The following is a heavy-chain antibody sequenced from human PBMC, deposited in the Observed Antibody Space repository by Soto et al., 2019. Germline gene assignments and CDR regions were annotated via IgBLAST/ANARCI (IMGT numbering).Heavy chain of an antibody. CDR2: VYNSGST. CDR3: ARYRREAVAGYTLDN. D-gene: IGHD6-13*01. Sequence: XGTLSLTCTVSGGPISSNYWTGIRQPPGKGLEWIGYVYNSGSTNYNPSLKSRVTISEDTSKSQFSLKVNSMTAADTAVYYCARYRREAVAGYTLDNWGQGILVTVSS. CDR1: GGPISSNY. V-gene: IGHV4-59*01. J-gene: IGHJ4*02.